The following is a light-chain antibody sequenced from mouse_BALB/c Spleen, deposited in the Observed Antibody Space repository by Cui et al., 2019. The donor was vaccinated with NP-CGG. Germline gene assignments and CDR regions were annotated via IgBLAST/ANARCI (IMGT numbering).Light chain of an antibody. CDR3: ALWYSNHWV. CDR1: TGAVTTSNY. J-gene: IGLJ1*01. V-gene: IGLV1*01. CDR2: GTN. Sequence: QVVVTQESALTTSPGETVTLTCRTSTGAVTTSNYANCVQEKPDHLFTALLCGTNHRAPGVPASFSGSLIGDKAALTITRAHTEDEAIYFCALWYSNHWVFGGGTKLTVL.